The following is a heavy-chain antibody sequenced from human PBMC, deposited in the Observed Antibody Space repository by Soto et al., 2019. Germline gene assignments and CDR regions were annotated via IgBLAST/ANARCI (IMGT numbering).Heavy chain of an antibody. V-gene: IGHV4-59*11. D-gene: IGHD5-12*01. Sequence: QVQLQESGPGLVKPSETLSLTCTVSGGSINSHSWSWIRQPPGKGLEWIGDIYHSGSTNNNPFLKCRVTIYMDRSKNQFSLKLTSLTAADTAVYYCARVGNSGYDFRAYDIWGQGTMLSVSS. J-gene: IGHJ3*02. CDR1: GGSINSHS. CDR3: ARVGNSGYDFRAYDI. CDR2: IYHSGST.